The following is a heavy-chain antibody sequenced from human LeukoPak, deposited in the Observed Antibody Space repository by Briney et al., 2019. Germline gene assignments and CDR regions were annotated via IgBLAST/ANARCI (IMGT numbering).Heavy chain of an antibody. CDR1: GGSIRSYY. J-gene: IGHJ3*02. Sequence: SETLSLTCTVSGGSIRSYYWNWIRQPPGKGLEWIGYIYHSGSTNYNPSLKSRVTISVDTSKNQFSLKLSSVTAADTAVYYCARAPGGYGSGSRGAFDIWGQGTMVTVSS. CDR3: ARAPGGYGSGSRGAFDI. D-gene: IGHD3-10*01. CDR2: IYHSGST. V-gene: IGHV4-59*01.